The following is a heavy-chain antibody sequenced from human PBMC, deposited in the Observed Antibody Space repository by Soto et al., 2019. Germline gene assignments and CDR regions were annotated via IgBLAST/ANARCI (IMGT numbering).Heavy chain of an antibody. D-gene: IGHD2-2*01. J-gene: IGHJ6*02. CDR3: ARVCSSTSCYRNYYYYGMDV. V-gene: IGHV4-61*01. CDR1: GGSVSSGSYY. Sequence: SETLSLTCTVSGGSVSSGSYYWSWIRQPPGKGLEWIGYIYYSGSTNYNPSLKSRVTISVDTSKNQFSLKLSSVTAADTAVYYCARVCSSTSCYRNYYYYGMDVLGQGTTVTVSS. CDR2: IYYSGST.